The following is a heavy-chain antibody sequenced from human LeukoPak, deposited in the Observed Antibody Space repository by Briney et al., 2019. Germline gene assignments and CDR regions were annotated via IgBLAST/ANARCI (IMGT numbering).Heavy chain of an antibody. CDR3: ARAPSGYYPYLDY. D-gene: IGHD3-22*01. Sequence: PGGSLRLSCAASEFTFSSYSMNWVRQAPGKGLEWVSYITNSGNSKSYADSVKGRFTISRDNSKNTLYLQTDSLRAEDTAVYYCARAPSGYYPYLDYWGQGTLVTVSS. CDR2: ITNSGNSK. V-gene: IGHV3-48*01. J-gene: IGHJ4*02. CDR1: EFTFSSYS.